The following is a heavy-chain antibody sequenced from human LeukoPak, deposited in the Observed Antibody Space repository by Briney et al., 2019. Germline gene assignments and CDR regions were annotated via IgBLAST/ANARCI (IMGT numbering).Heavy chain of an antibody. Sequence: GGSLRLSCAASGFTFSSYAMNWVRQAPGKGLEWVSSISGSGGSTYFADSVKGRFTMSRDNSQNTLSLQMNSLRTEDTAVYYCARVREVGLYYYYYYMDVWGKGTTVTISS. D-gene: IGHD2-2*01. CDR2: ISGSGGST. J-gene: IGHJ6*03. CDR1: GFTFSSYA. V-gene: IGHV3-23*01. CDR3: ARVREVGLYYYYYYMDV.